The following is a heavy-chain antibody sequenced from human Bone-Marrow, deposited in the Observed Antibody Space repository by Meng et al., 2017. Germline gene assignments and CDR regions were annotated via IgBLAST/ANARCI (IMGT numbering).Heavy chain of an antibody. CDR2: IYHSGST. J-gene: IGHJ6*02. D-gene: IGHD3-16*01. V-gene: IGHV4-38-2*02. Sequence: SETLSLTCTVSGYSISSGYYWGWIRQPPGKGLEWIGSIYHSGSTYYNPSLKSRVTISVDTSKNQFSLKLSSVTAADTAVYYCAGVRINWGKDYYYGMDVWGQGTTVTVSS. CDR3: AGVRINWGKDYYYGMDV. CDR1: GYSISSGYY.